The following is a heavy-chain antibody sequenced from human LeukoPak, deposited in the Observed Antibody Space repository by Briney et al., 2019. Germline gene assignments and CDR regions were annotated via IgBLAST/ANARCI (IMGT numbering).Heavy chain of an antibody. CDR3: ARDYDFWSGYYRGYYYYMDV. V-gene: IGHV1-18*01. CDR1: GYTFTSYG. D-gene: IGHD3-3*01. Sequence: ASVKVSCKASGYTFTSYGISWVRQAPGQGLEWMGWISAYNGNTNYAQKLQGRVTMTTDTSTSTAYMELRSLRSDDTAVYYCARDYDFWSGYYRGYYYYMDVWGKGTTATVSS. J-gene: IGHJ6*03. CDR2: ISAYNGNT.